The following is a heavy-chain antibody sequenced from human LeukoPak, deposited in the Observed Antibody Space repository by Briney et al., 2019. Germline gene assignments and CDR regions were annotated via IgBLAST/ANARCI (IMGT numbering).Heavy chain of an antibody. D-gene: IGHD3-22*01. CDR1: GFTFSSYA. CDR3: AKVNYHDSSGYLDY. CDR2: ISGSGGST. Sequence: GGSLRLSCAASGFTFSSYAMSWVRQAPGKGLEWVSAISGSGGSTYYADSVKGRFTISRDNSKNTLYLQMNGLRAEDTAVYYRAKVNYHDSSGYLDYWGQGTLVTVSS. V-gene: IGHV3-23*01. J-gene: IGHJ4*02.